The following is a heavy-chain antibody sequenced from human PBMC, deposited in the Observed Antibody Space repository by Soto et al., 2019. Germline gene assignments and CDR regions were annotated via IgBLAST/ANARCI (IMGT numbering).Heavy chain of an antibody. CDR3: ARVGNYDFWSGSLYYYYYGMDV. CDR2: IYYSGST. CDR1: GGSISSGGYY. D-gene: IGHD3-3*01. V-gene: IGHV4-31*03. J-gene: IGHJ6*02. Sequence: QVQLQESGPGLVKPSQTLSLTCTVSGGSISSGGYYWNWIRQHPGKGLEWIGYIYYSGSTYYNPSLKSRVTISVDTSKNQFSLKLSSVTAADTAVYYCARVGNYDFWSGSLYYYYYGMDVWGQGTTVTVSS.